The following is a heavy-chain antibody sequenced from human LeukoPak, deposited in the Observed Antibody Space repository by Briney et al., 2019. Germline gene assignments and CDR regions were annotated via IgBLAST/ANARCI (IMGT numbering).Heavy chain of an antibody. CDR2: TRYDGSNK. CDR3: AKDRFAGSPFDY. Sequence: GGSLRLSCAASGFTFSSYGMHWVRQAPGKGLEWVASTRYDGSNKYYADSVKGRFTISRDNSKNTLYLQMNSLRAEDTAVYYCAKDRFAGSPFDYWGQGTLVTVSS. V-gene: IGHV3-30*02. CDR1: GFTFSSYG. J-gene: IGHJ4*02. D-gene: IGHD3-10*01.